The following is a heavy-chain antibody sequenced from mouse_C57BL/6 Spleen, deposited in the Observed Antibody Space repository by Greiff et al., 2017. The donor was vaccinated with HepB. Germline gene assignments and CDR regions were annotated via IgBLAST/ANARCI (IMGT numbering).Heavy chain of an antibody. CDR1: GYAFTNYL. J-gene: IGHJ3*01. V-gene: IGHV1-54*01. CDR3: ARGREGYPFAY. D-gene: IGHD2-2*01. Sequence: QVQLQQSGAELVRPGTSVKVSCKASGYAFTNYLIEWVKQRPGQGLEWIGVINPGSGGTNYNEKFKGKATLTADKSSSTAYMQLSSLTSEDSAVYFCARGREGYPFAYWGQGTLVTVSA. CDR2: INPGSGGT.